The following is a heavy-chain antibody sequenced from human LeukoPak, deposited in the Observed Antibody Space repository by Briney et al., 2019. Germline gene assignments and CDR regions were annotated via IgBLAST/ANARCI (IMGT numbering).Heavy chain of an antibody. Sequence: SETLSLTCAVYGGSFSGYYWTGIRQPPGEGREWIGEIKHSGSTNYNPSLKSRVTISVDTSKNQFSLNLRSVTAADTAVYYCARHQEAMVRGVLYYMDVWGEGTTVTIS. CDR3: ARHQEAMVRGVLYYMDV. J-gene: IGHJ6*03. D-gene: IGHD3-10*01. V-gene: IGHV4-34*01. CDR1: GGSFSGYY. CDR2: IKHSGST.